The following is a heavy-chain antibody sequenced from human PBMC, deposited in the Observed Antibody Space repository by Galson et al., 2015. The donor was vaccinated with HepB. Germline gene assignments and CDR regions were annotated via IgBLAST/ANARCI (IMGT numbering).Heavy chain of an antibody. CDR3: ARGGGIYYYMDV. V-gene: IGHV4-34*01. CDR2: INHSGSI. CDR1: GGSFSGYY. Sequence: ETLSLTCAVYGGSFSGYYWSWIRQPPGKGLEWIGEINHSGSINYNPSLKSRVTISVDTSKSQFSLKLNSVTAADTAVYYCARGGGIYYYMDVWDKGTTVTVSS. J-gene: IGHJ6*03.